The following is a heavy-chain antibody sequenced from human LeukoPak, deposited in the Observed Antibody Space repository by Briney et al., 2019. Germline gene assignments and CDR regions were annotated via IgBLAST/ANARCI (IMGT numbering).Heavy chain of an antibody. J-gene: IGHJ2*01. Sequence: GGSLRLSCAASGFTFSSYAMSWVRQAPGKGLEWIGRIKSKPDGATIDYAAPVKGRVTISRDDAKNTVYLQMNSLKIEDTAVYFCSTGWYLDFWGRGTLVTVSS. CDR3: STGWYLDF. CDR1: GFTFSSYA. CDR2: IKSKPDGATI. V-gene: IGHV3-15*01.